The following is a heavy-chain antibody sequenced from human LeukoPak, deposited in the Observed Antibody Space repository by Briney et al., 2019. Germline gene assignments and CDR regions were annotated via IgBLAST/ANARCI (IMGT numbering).Heavy chain of an antibody. CDR2: VNPNSGGT. D-gene: IGHD1-26*01. CDR3: ARESIVGATLHAFDI. Sequence: ASVKGSCKASGYTFTGYYMHWGRQAPGQGLGWVGWVNPNSGGTNYAQKFQGRVTMTRDTSISTAYMELSRLRSDDTAVYYCARESIVGATLHAFDIWGQGTMVTVS. J-gene: IGHJ3*02. V-gene: IGHV1-2*02. CDR1: GYTFTGYY.